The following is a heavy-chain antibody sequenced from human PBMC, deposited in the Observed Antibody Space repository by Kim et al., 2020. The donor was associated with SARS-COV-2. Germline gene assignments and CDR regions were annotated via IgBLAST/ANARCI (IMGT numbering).Heavy chain of an antibody. V-gene: IGHV7-4-1*02. D-gene: IGHD6-13*01. J-gene: IGHJ4*02. CDR3: ARGAKKYSSSWSFDY. CDR2: INTNTGNP. CDR1: GYNFTSYA. Sequence: ASVKVSCKASGYNFTSYAMNWVRQAPGQGLEWMGWINTNTGNPTYAQGFTGRFVFSLDTSVSTAYLQISSLKAEDTSVYYCARGAKKYSSSWSFDYWGQGALVTVSS.